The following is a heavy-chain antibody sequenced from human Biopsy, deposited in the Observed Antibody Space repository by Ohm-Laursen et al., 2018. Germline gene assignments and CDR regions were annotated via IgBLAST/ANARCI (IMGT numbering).Heavy chain of an antibody. CDR3: ARGSNECGGLYFPH. D-gene: IGHD4-23*01. CDR1: GGSISNNNYY. J-gene: IGHJ1*01. CDR2: ISHTGYT. V-gene: IGHV4-61*05. Sequence: SETLSLTCTVSGGSISNNNYYWGWIRQPPGKGLEWIGHISHTGYTSYKSSLKSRVTISLDTSRKHFSLRLTSLAAADTAVYYCARGSNECGGLYFPHWGQGTLVTVSS.